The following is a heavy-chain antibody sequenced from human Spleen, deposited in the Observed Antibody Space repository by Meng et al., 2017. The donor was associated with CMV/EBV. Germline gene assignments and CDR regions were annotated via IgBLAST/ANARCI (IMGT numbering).Heavy chain of an antibody. CDR2: ISAYNGNT. J-gene: IGHJ4*02. CDR3: ARGGLEVGATTWGDY. D-gene: IGHD1-26*01. Sequence: VDAGGVVERAGVLGKVSWEGSGYTFTSYGISWVRQAPGQGLEWMGWISAYNGNTNDAQKLQGRVTMTTDTSTSTAYMELRSLRSDDTAGYYCARGGLEVGATTWGDYWGQGTLVTVSS. V-gene: IGHV1-18*01. CDR1: GYTFTSYG.